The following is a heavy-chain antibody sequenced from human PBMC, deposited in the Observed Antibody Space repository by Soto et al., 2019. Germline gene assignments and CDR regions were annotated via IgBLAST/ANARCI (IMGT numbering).Heavy chain of an antibody. CDR1: GYTFTSYY. D-gene: IGHD5-18*01. V-gene: IGHV1-46*01. CDR3: ARDPIRGLPMDY. CDR2: INPSGGST. J-gene: IGHJ4*02. Sequence: ASVKVSCKASGYTFTSYYMHWVRQAPGQGLEWMGIINPSGGSTSYAQKFQGRVTMTRDTSTSTAYMELSSLRSEDTAVYYCARDPIRGLPMDYWGQGTLVTVSS.